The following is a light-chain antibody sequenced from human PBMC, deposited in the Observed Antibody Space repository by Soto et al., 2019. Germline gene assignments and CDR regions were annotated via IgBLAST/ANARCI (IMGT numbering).Light chain of an antibody. CDR2: GTS. J-gene: IGKJ1*01. CDR1: QTVSSSY. Sequence: EIVLTQSPGTLSLSPGERATLSCRASQTVSSSYLAWYQQKPGQAPRLLIDGTSRRATGIPDRFSGSGSGTDFALTISRLEPEDFAVYFCQQYGSSLPTFGQGTKVEVK. CDR3: QQYGSSLPT. V-gene: IGKV3-20*01.